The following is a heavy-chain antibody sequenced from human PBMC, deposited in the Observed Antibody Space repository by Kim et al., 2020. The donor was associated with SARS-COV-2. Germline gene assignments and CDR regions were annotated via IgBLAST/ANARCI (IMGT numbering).Heavy chain of an antibody. Sequence: LRETLSLTCAVSGGSISSSNWWSWVRQPPGKGLEWIGEIYHSGSTNYNPSLKSRVTISVDKSKNQFSLKLSSVTAADTAVYYCARDRLKWRMGIAAAGEFECWGQGTLVTVSS. J-gene: IGHJ4*02. CDR1: GGSISSSNW. V-gene: IGHV4-4*02. CDR2: IYHSGST. CDR3: ARDRLKWRMGIAAAGEFEC. D-gene: IGHD6-13*01.